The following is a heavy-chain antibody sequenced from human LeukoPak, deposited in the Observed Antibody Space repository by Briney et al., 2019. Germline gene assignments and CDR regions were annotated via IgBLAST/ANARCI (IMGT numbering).Heavy chain of an antibody. CDR2: INHSGST. CDR1: GGSFSGYY. D-gene: IGHD5-12*01. Sequence: PSETLSLTCAVYGGSFSGYYWSWIRQPPGKGLEWIGEINHSGSTNYNPSLKSRVTISVDTSKNQFSLKLSSVTAADTAVYYCARGPSTSYYYYGMDVWGQGTTVTVSS. J-gene: IGHJ6*02. CDR3: ARGPSTSYYYYGMDV. V-gene: IGHV4-34*01.